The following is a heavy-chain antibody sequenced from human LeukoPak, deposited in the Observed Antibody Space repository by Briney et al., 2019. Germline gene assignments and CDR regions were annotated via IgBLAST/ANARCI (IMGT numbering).Heavy chain of an antibody. Sequence: PGGSLRLSCAASGFTFSSYWMHWVRQAPGKGLVWVSRINSDGSGTTYADSVKGRFTISRDNAKNTLYLQMNSLRVEDTAVYYCARRGWGCDGDCFNWGQGTLVTVAS. J-gene: IGHJ4*02. V-gene: IGHV3-74*01. CDR2: INSDGSGT. CDR3: ARRGWGCDGDCFN. D-gene: IGHD2-21*02. CDR1: GFTFSSYW.